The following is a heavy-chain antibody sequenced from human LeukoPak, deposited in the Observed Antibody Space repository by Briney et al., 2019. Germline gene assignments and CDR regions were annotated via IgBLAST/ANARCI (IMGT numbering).Heavy chain of an antibody. Sequence: SETLFLTCTVSGGSISSGSYYWSWIRQPAGKGLEWIGRIYTSGSTNYNPSLKSRVTISVDTSKNQFSLKLSSVTAADTAVYYCARDTDLEWFLDYWGQGTLVTVSS. J-gene: IGHJ4*02. V-gene: IGHV4-61*02. CDR1: GGSISSGSYY. D-gene: IGHD3-3*01. CDR2: IYTSGST. CDR3: ARDTDLEWFLDY.